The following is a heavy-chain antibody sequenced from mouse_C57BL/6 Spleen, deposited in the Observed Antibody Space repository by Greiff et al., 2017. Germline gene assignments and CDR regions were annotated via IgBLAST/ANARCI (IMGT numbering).Heavy chain of an antibody. D-gene: IGHD1-1*01. J-gene: IGHJ2*01. V-gene: IGHV1-52*01. CDR2: IDPSDSET. CDR1: GYTFTSYW. Sequence: QVHVKQPGAELVRPGSSVKLSCKASGYTFTSYWMHWVKQRPIQGLEWIGNIDPSDSETHYNQKFKDKATLTVDKSSSTAYMQLSSLTSEDSAVYYCARTTVVAEGYFDYWGQGTTLTVSS. CDR3: ARTTVVAEGYFDY.